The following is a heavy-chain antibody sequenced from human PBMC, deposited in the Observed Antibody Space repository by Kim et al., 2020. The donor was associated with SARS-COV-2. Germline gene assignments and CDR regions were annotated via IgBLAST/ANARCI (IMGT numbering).Heavy chain of an antibody. D-gene: IGHD3-10*01. CDR3: AVDWGNYYGSGSGPPYYYGMDV. V-gene: IGHV3-53*01. Sequence: GGSLRLSCAASGFTVSSNYMSWVRQAPGKGLEWVSVIYSGGSTYYADSVKGRFTISRDNSKNTLYLQMNSLRAEDTAVYYCAVDWGNYYGSGSGPPYYYGMDVWGQGTTVTVSS. J-gene: IGHJ6*02. CDR2: IYSGGST. CDR1: GFTVSSNY.